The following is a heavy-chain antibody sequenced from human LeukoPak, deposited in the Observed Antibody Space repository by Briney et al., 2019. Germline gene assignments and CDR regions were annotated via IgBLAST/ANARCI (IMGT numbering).Heavy chain of an antibody. CDR2: IYYSGST. D-gene: IGHD6-13*01. V-gene: IGHV4-61*08. CDR1: GGSISSGGYY. J-gene: IGHJ6*02. CDR3: ARDTAVYSSSWYEYYGMDV. Sequence: SETLSLTCTVSGGSISSGGYYWSWIRQHPGTGLEWIGYIYYSGSTNYNPSLKSRVTISVDTSKNQFSLKLSSVTAADTAVYYCARDTAVYSSSWYEYYGMDVWGQGTTVTVSS.